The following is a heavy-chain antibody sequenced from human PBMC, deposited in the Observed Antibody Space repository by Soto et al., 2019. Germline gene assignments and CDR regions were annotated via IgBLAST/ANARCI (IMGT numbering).Heavy chain of an antibody. CDR2: IYYSGNT. CDR1: GGSISSYY. CDR3: ARVDHRGYFSVLTDF. Sequence: SETLSLTCTVSGGSISSYYWSWIRQSPGKGLEWIGCIYYSGNTNYNPSLKSRVTISADTSRNQFSLSLSSLTAADTAVYYCARVDHRGYFSVLTDFWGQGILVTVSS. D-gene: IGHD3-10*02. V-gene: IGHV4-59*12. J-gene: IGHJ4*02.